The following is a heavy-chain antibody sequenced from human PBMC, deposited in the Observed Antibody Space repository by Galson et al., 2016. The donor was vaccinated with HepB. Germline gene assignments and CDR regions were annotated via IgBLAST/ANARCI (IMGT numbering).Heavy chain of an antibody. CDR2: ISYTGCT. CDR1: GDSISGSAYY. CDR3: VRDSQINWFYL. Sequence: ETLSLTCSVSGDSISGSAYYGGWIRQPPGKGLEWIGTISYTGCTSYNPSLKSRVAISVDTTKNHFSLELTSVTAADTAVYFCVRDSQINWFYLWGQGTRVTVSS. J-gene: IGHJ5*02. V-gene: IGHV4-39*02.